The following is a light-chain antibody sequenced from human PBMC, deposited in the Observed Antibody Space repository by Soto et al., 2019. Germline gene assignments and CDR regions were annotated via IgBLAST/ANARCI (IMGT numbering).Light chain of an antibody. CDR2: GAS. CDR3: QQYGSSPFS. CDR1: HIVRSNF. Sequence: IVLTQSPGTLSLSPGERATLSCRASHIVRSNFLAWYQQKPGQAPRLLIFGASNRASGIPDRFSGSGSGTDFTLTISRLDPEDLAVYYCQQYGSSPFSFGPGTKVDI. J-gene: IGKJ3*01. V-gene: IGKV3-20*01.